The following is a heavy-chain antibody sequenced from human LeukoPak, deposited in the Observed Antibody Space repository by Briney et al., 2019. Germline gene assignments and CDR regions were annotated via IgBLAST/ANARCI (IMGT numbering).Heavy chain of an antibody. V-gene: IGHV4-59*11. CDR2: ISYGGST. CDR3: ARDPTTVTKGFDI. CDR1: DASFNTHY. J-gene: IGHJ3*02. Sequence: SETLSLTCTVSDASFNTHYWTWIRQPPAKGLEWIGYISYGGSTNYNPSLKSRFTISVDTSKNHFFLRLTSLTAADTAVYYCARDPTTVTKGFDIWGQGTMVTVSS. D-gene: IGHD4-17*01.